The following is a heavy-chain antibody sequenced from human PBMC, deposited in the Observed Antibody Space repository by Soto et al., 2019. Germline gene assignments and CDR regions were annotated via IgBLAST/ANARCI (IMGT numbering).Heavy chain of an antibody. V-gene: IGHV3-21*01. J-gene: IGHJ6*02. CDR1: GFTFRTYT. CDR3: ARDRGYDAHDYYYNAMDV. CDR2: IRGFSPYT. Sequence: GSLRLSCVASGFTFRTYTMNWVRQAPGEGLEWVSGIRGFSPYTFYAESVKGRFTISRDNAKNSLYLQMNSLGVEDTAVYYCARDRGYDAHDYYYNAMDVWGQGTTVTVSS. D-gene: IGHD2-15*01.